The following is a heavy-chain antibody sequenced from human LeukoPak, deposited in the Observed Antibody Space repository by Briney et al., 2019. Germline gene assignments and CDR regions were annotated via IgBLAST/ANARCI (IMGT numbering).Heavy chain of an antibody. CDR2: INYSGST. D-gene: IGHD2-2*02. CDR3: ARRPAAILDYYYYMDV. J-gene: IGHJ6*03. CDR1: GGSISSSGYY. Sequence: SETLSLTCTVSGGSISSSGYYWGWVRQPPGKGLEWIGSINYSGSTYYNPSLKSRVTISVDTSKNQFSLKLSSVTAADTAVYYCARRPAAILDYYYYMDVWGKGTTVTVSS. V-gene: IGHV4-39*01.